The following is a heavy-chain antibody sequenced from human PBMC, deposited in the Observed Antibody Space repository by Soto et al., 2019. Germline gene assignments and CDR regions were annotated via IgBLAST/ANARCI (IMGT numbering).Heavy chain of an antibody. D-gene: IGHD3-3*01. CDR2: IWYDGSNK. V-gene: IGHV3-33*01. CDR3: ARGPTGFDFWSGYYSY. Sequence: QVQLVESGGGVVQPGRSLRLSCAASGFTFSSYGMHWVRQAPGKGLEWVAVIWYDGSNKYYADSVKGRFTISRDNSKNTLDLQMNSLRAEDTAVYYCARGPTGFDFWSGYYSYWGQGTLVTVSS. J-gene: IGHJ4*02. CDR1: GFTFSSYG.